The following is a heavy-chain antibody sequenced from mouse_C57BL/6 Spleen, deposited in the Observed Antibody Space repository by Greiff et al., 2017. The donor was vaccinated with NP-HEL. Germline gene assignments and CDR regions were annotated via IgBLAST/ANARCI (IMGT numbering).Heavy chain of an antibody. Sequence: QVQLKQPGAELVKPGASVKMSCKASGYTFTSYWITWVKQRPGQGLEWIGDIYPGSGSTNYNEKFKSKATLTVDTSSSTAYMQLSSLTSEDSAVYYCAREGIYYEAWFAYWGQGTLVTVSA. V-gene: IGHV1-55*01. CDR3: AREGIYYEAWFAY. D-gene: IGHD2-4*01. CDR2: IYPGSGST. CDR1: GYTFTSYW. J-gene: IGHJ3*01.